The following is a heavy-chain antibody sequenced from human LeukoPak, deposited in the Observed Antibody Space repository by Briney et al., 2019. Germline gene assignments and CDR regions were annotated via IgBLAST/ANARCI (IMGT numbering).Heavy chain of an antibody. CDR2: ISGSGGST. Sequence: GGSLRLSCAASGFTFSSYSMNWVRQAPGKGLEWVSAISGSGGSTYYADSVKGRFTISRDNSKNTLYLQMNSLRAEDTAVYYCAKRSIVVVITTEEYYFDYWGQGTLVTVSS. J-gene: IGHJ4*02. CDR3: AKRSIVVVITTEEYYFDY. D-gene: IGHD3-22*01. CDR1: GFTFSSYS. V-gene: IGHV3-23*01.